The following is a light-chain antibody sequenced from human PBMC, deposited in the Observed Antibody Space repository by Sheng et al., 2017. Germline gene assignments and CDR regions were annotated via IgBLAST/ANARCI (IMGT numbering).Light chain of an antibody. CDR1: SLRNYF. J-gene: IGLJ1*01. CDR3: NSRDSSGYHYV. V-gene: IGLV3-19*01. CDR2: GQN. Sequence: SSELTQDPAVSVAPGQTVKITCQGDSLRNYFASWYQRKPGQAPVLVIYGQNNRPSGIPDRFSGSSSGDTASLTITGAQAEDEADYYCNSRDSSGYHYVFGTGTKVTVL.